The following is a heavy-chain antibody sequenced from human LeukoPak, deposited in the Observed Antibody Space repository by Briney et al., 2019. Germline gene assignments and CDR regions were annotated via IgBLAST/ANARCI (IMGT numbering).Heavy chain of an antibody. J-gene: IGHJ3*02. V-gene: IGHV3-7*03. CDR1: GFTFSSYW. CDR2: IKQDGSEK. CDR3: ARDLYSSRTNDAFVI. Sequence: PGGSLRLACAASGFTFSSYWMSWVGQAPGKGLEWVANIKQDGSEKYYVDSVKGRFTISRDNAKNSLYLQMNSLRAADTAVYYCARDLYSSRTNDAFVIWGQGTMVTVSS. D-gene: IGHD6-19*01.